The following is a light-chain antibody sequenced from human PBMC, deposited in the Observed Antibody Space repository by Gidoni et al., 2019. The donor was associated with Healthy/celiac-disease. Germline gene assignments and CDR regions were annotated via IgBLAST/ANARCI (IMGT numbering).Light chain of an antibody. Sequence: EIVMTQSPATLSVSPGERATLSCRASQSVSSNVAWYQQKPGQAPRLLIYGASTRATGIPASFSGSGSGTEFTLTISSLQSEDFAVYYCQQYNNWLYTFGQGTKLEIK. CDR2: GAS. V-gene: IGKV3-15*01. CDR1: QSVSSN. CDR3: QQYNNWLYT. J-gene: IGKJ2*01.